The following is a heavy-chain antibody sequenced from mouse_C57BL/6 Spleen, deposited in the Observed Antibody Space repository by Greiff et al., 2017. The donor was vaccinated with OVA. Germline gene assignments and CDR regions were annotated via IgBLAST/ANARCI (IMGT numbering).Heavy chain of an antibody. CDR1: GYAFSSSW. V-gene: IGHV1-82*01. CDR3: ERGGFYYGSSFSFDY. D-gene: IGHD1-1*01. Sequence: QVQLKESGPELVKPGASVKISCKASGYAFSSSWMNWVKQRPGKGLEWIGRIYPGDGDTNYNGKFKGKATLTADKSSSTAYMQLSSLTSEDSAVYFCERGGFYYGSSFSFDYWGQGTTLTVSS. J-gene: IGHJ2*01. CDR2: IYPGDGDT.